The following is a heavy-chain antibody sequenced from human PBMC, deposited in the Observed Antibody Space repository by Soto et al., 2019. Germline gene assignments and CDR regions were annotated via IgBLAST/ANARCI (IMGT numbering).Heavy chain of an antibody. D-gene: IGHD6-13*01. CDR1: GGTFSSYT. V-gene: IGHV1-69*08. CDR2: IIPILGIA. J-gene: IGHJ6*02. Sequence: QVQLVQSGAEVKKPGSSVKVSCKASGGTFSSYTISWVRQAPGQGLEWMGRIIPILGIANYAQKFQGRVTTHAYKTTSTTYMELSSPRSEDTAVYYCARDPLRGQQLVRGSQGYYYYGMDVWAHGTTVTVSS. CDR3: ARDPLRGQQLVRGSQGYYYYGMDV.